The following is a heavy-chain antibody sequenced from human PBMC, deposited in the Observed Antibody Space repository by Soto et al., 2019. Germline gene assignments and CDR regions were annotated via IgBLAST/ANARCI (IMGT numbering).Heavy chain of an antibody. CDR1: GYTFTSYG. CDR3: ARDDTGYNFDY. Sequence: GASVKVSCKASGYTFTSYGISWVRQAPGQGLEWMGWISAYSGNTNYAQKFQGRVTMTTDTSTSTAYMELRSLRSDDTAVYYCARDDTGYNFDYWGQGTLVTVSS. CDR2: ISAYSGNT. J-gene: IGHJ4*02. V-gene: IGHV1-18*01. D-gene: IGHD5-12*01.